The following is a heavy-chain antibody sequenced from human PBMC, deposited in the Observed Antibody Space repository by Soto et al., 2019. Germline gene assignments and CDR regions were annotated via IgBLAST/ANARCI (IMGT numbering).Heavy chain of an antibody. Sequence: ASVKVSCKASGYTFTSYAMHWVRQAPGQRLEWMGWINAGNGNTKYSQKFQGRVTITRDTSASTAYMELSSLRSEDTAVYYCARSDYVWGSYRYPFAIWGQGTMVTVSS. V-gene: IGHV1-3*01. J-gene: IGHJ3*02. D-gene: IGHD3-16*02. CDR1: GYTFTSYA. CDR3: ARSDYVWGSYRYPFAI. CDR2: INAGNGNT.